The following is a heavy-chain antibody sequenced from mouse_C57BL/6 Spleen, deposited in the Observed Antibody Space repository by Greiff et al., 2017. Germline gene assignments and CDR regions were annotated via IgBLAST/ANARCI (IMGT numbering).Heavy chain of an antibody. V-gene: IGHV1-82*01. D-gene: IGHD1-1*01. J-gene: IGHJ2*01. CDR1: GYAFSSSW. CDR2: IYPGDGDT. CDR3: ARSGVTTVLDY. Sequence: VQLVESGPELVKPGASVKISCKASGYAFSSSWMNWVKQRPGKGLEWIGRIYPGDGDTNYNGKFKGKATLTADKSSSTAYMQLSSLTSEDSAVYFCARSGVTTVLDYWGQGTTLTVSS.